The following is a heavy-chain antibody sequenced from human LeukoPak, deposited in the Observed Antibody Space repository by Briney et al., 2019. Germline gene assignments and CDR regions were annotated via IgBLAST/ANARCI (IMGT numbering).Heavy chain of an antibody. V-gene: IGHV1-69*05. D-gene: IGHD2-2*01. CDR1: GGTFSSYA. CDR2: IIPTFGTA. J-gene: IGHJ4*02. CDR3: ARGQLLDRRGAFDY. Sequence: SVKVSCKASGGTFSSYAISWVRQAPGQGLEWMGGIIPTFGTANYAQKFQGRVTITTDESTSTAYMELSSLRSEDTAVYYCARGQLLDRRGAFDYWGQGTLVTVSS.